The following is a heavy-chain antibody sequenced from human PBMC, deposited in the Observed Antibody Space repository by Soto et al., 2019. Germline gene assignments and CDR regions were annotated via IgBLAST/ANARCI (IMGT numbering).Heavy chain of an antibody. J-gene: IGHJ6*02. CDR2: INPSGGST. V-gene: IGHV1-46*01. D-gene: IGHD5-18*01. Sequence: ASVKVSCKASGYTFTSYYMHWVRQAPGQGLEWMGIINPSGGSTSYAQMFQGRVTMTRDTSTSTVYMELSSLRSEDTAVYYCARRLQLWANYYYYGMDVWGQGTTVTVSS. CDR1: GYTFTSYY. CDR3: ARRLQLWANYYYYGMDV.